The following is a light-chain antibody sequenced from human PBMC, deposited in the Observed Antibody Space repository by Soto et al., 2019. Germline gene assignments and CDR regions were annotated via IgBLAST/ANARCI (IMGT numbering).Light chain of an antibody. J-gene: IGLJ1*01. V-gene: IGLV2-14*01. CDR1: SSDVGGYDY. Sequence: ALTQPASVSGSPGQSVTISCTGTSSDVGGYDYVSWYQQHPGTAPKLMLYEVNNRPSGVSNRFSGSKSGNTASLIISGLQTEDEADYYCSAYTTTSTLIFGTGTKVTVL. CDR3: SAYTTTSTLI. CDR2: EVN.